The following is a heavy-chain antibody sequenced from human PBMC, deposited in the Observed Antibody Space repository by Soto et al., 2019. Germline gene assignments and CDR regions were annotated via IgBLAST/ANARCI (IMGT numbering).Heavy chain of an antibody. Sequence: PPETLSLTCSVSGASINNFAYYWGWIRQPPGKGLEWIGTVYYNENTYYNPSLKSRVAISVDTAKNQFSLNLRSVTAADTAIYFCARRERYYGSPGWFDPWGQGTLVTVSS. CDR2: VYYNENT. J-gene: IGHJ5*01. CDR1: GASINNFAYY. D-gene: IGHD3-10*01. CDR3: ARRERYYGSPGWFDP. V-gene: IGHV4-39*01.